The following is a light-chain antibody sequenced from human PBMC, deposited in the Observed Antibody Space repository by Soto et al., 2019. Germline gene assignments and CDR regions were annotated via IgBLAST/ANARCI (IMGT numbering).Light chain of an antibody. CDR2: GDN. Sequence: QSVLTQPPSVSGAPGQRVTISCTGSSSNIGAGYDVHWYQQFPGTAPKLLIYGDNNRPSGVPDRFSGSKSGTSAPLAITGLQAEDEADYYCQSYDSSLSGSVFGGGTKLTVL. V-gene: IGLV1-40*01. CDR3: QSYDSSLSGSV. CDR1: SSNIGAGYD. J-gene: IGLJ2*01.